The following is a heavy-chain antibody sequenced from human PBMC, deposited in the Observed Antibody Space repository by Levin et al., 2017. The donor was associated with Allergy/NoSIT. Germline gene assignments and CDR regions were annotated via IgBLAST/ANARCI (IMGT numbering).Heavy chain of an antibody. CDR3: ARDLPPEAVAGIYYYYYGMDV. J-gene: IGHJ6*02. D-gene: IGHD6-19*01. CDR1: GYTFTSYG. V-gene: IGHV1-18*01. CDR2: ISAYNGNT. Sequence: ASVKVSCKASGYTFTSYGISWVRQAPGQGLEWMGWISAYNGNTNYAQKLQGRVTMTTDTSTSTAYMELRSLRSDDTAVYYCARDLPPEAVAGIYYYYYGMDVWGQGTTVTVSS.